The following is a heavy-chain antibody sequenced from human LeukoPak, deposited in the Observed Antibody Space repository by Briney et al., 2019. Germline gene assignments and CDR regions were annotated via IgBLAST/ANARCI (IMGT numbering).Heavy chain of an antibody. CDR3: ARRQTGTSYFDY. CDR1: GGSISSYY. D-gene: IGHD1-1*01. Sequence: PSETLSLTCTVSGGSISSYYWSWIRQPPGKGLEWIGYIYYSGSTNYNPSLKSRVTMSVDTSKNQFSLNLSSVTAADTAVYYCARRQTGTSYFDYWGQGTLVTVSS. J-gene: IGHJ4*02. V-gene: IGHV4-59*08. CDR2: IYYSGST.